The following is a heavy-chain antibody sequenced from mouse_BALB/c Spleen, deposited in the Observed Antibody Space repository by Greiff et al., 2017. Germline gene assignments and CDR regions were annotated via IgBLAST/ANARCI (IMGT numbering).Heavy chain of an antibody. Sequence: VQLQQSGPQLVRPGASVTISCKASGYSFTSYWMHWVKQRPGQGLEWIGMIDPSDSETRLNQKFKDKATLTVDKSSSTAYMQLSSPTSEDSAVYYCARDYGSTLFAYWGQGTLVTVSA. CDR3: ARDYGSTLFAY. V-gene: IGHV1S126*01. J-gene: IGHJ3*01. CDR2: IDPSDSET. D-gene: IGHD1-1*01. CDR1: GYSFTSYW.